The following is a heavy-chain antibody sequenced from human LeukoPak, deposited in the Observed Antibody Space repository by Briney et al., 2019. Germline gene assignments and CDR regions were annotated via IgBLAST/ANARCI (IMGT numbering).Heavy chain of an antibody. V-gene: IGHV3-23*01. Sequence: ETLSLTCTVSGDSISSSSYYWGWIRQPPGKGLEWVSGITGSGGSIYYADSVKGRFSISRDNSKNTLNLQMNSLRAEDTAVYYCAKDSSFCRGGSCYITKTYYFDYWGQGTLVTVSS. CDR1: GDSISSSSYY. CDR3: AKDSSFCRGGSCYITKTYYFDY. D-gene: IGHD2-15*01. J-gene: IGHJ4*02. CDR2: ITGSGGSI.